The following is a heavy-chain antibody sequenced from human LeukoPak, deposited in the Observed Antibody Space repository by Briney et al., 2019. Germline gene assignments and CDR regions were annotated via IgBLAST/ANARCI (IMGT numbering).Heavy chain of an antibody. V-gene: IGHV5-51*01. Sequence: GESLKISFNASGYSFLSYWIRWVRQMPGKGLEWLGIIFPGDSDTRYSPSFQGQVTLSADKSISTAYLQWTSLNASDTAMYYCARRSGIATPLFEYWGQGTLVTVSS. CDR3: ARRSGIATPLFEY. J-gene: IGHJ4*02. CDR1: GYSFLSYW. D-gene: IGHD6-13*01. CDR2: IFPGDSDT.